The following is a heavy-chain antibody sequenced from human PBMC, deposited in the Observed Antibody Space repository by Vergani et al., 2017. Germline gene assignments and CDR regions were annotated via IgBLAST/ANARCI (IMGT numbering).Heavy chain of an antibody. CDR2: IYHSGGA. Sequence: QLHLQESGPGLVKPSETLSLTCTVSGGSITSSSYYWGWIRQPPGKGLEWIGNIYHSGGAYYNPSLKSRVTISVDTSKNQFSLKLSSVTAADTAVYYCARDVLGFWFDPWGQGTLVTVSS. J-gene: IGHJ5*02. V-gene: IGHV4-39*07. D-gene: IGHD2-15*01. CDR3: ARDVLGFWFDP. CDR1: GGSITSSSYY.